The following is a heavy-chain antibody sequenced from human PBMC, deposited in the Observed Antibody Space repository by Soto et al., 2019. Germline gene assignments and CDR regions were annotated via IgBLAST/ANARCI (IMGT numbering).Heavy chain of an antibody. CDR3: AREENCRGGTCYSEYFHH. V-gene: IGHV1-46*01. CDR2: VNPSGGSA. D-gene: IGHD2-15*01. Sequence: VQLVQSGAEVKKPGASVKVSCKTSGYIFTAYSMHWVRQAPGQGLEWMGVVNPSGGSAHYAQSFEGRVTLIRDTSTSTFYMELSSVRSEDTAVYYCAREENCRGGTCYSEYFHHWGQGTLVTYSS. CDR1: GYIFTAYS. J-gene: IGHJ1*01.